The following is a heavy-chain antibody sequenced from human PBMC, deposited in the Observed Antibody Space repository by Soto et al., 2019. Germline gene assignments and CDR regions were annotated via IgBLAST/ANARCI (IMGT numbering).Heavy chain of an antibody. CDR1: GGTFSSYA. Sequence: ASVKVSCKASGGTFSSYAISWVRQAPGQGLEWMGGIIPIFGTANYAQKFQGRVTITADESTSTAYMELSSLRSEDTVVYYCARAASVVVTAMTDFQHWGQGTLVTVSS. V-gene: IGHV1-69*13. CDR2: IIPIFGTA. D-gene: IGHD2-21*02. J-gene: IGHJ1*01. CDR3: ARAASVVVTAMTDFQH.